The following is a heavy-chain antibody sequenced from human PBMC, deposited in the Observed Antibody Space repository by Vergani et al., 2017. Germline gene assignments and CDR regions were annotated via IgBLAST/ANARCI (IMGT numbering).Heavy chain of an antibody. CDR2: IRSTGST. V-gene: IGHV3-23*01. J-gene: IGHJ4*02. Sequence: EVQLLQSGGSLVQPGKSLKVSCVGSGFTFTKSAMSWVRQAPGKGLEWVSAIRSTGSTYYADSVKGRFTVSRDNSKNTVFLQMDGLRDEDTAVYYCVKSLSASGEFWVQGSLVTVSS. CDR1: GFTFTKSA. D-gene: IGHD3-10*01. CDR3: VKSLSASGEF.